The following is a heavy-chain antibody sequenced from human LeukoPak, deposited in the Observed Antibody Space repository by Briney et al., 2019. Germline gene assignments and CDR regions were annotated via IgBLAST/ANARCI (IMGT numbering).Heavy chain of an antibody. Sequence: GGSLRLSCAASGLTFSTYWMHWVRQAPGKGLVWVSHINTDGSSATYADSVKGRFTISRDNAKNTLYLQMNSLRPEDTAVYYCAIPLIVVVVAAPGYWGQGTLVTVSS. V-gene: IGHV3-74*01. CDR2: INTDGSSA. J-gene: IGHJ4*02. D-gene: IGHD2-15*01. CDR3: AIPLIVVVVAAPGY. CDR1: GLTFSTYW.